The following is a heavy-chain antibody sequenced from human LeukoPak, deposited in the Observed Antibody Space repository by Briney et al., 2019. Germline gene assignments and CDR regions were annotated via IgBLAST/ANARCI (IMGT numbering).Heavy chain of an antibody. CDR1: EFTFSNYV. V-gene: IGHV3-15*07. J-gene: IGHJ4*02. Sequence: GGSLRLSCAASEFTFSNYVMNWVRQAPGKGLEWVGHIRSKADGGTPDYIAPVKGRFTISRDDSKDALYLQMNSLNTEDTAMYYCTTRSPARYCSDGACYSSADYWGQGTLVTVSS. D-gene: IGHD2-15*01. CDR3: TTRSPARYCSDGACYSSADY. CDR2: IRSKADGGTP.